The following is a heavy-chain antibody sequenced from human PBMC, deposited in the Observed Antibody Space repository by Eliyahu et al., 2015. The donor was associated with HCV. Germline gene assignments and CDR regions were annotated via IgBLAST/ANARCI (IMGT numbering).Heavy chain of an antibody. D-gene: IGHD6-19*01. Sequence: QLQLQESGPGLVKPSETLSLXCTVXGGSIRRSTYYWGWIRQPPGKGLEWIGNIYYSGSTYYNPSLKSRVTISVDASKNQFSLRLNSVTAADTAVYYCARLTWKAVAQDFWGQGTLVTVSS. CDR1: GGSIRRSTYY. J-gene: IGHJ4*02. V-gene: IGHV4-39*01. CDR3: ARLTWKAVAQDF. CDR2: IYYSGST.